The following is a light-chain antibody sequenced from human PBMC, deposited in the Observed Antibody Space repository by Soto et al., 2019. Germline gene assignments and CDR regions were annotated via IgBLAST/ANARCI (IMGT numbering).Light chain of an antibody. CDR1: QIVSSY. V-gene: IGKV3-11*01. CDR3: QQRSNWPPET. J-gene: IGKJ5*01. CDR2: DAS. Sequence: EFVVTQSPGTLSLSPGERATLSCRTSQIVSSYLAWYQQKPGQAPRLLIYDASNRATGIPARFSGSGSGTDFTLTISSLEPEDFAVYYCQQRSNWPPETFGQGTRMEIK.